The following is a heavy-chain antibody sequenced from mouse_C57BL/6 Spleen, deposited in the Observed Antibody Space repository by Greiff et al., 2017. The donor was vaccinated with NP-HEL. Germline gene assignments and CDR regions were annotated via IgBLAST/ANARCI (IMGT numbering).Heavy chain of an antibody. CDR3: ARDGGYDEAY. D-gene: IGHD2-2*01. J-gene: IGHJ3*01. CDR2: ISYDGSN. Sequence: VQLKESGPGLVKPSQSLSLTCSVTGYSITSGYYWNWIRQFPGNKLEWMGYISYDGSNNYNPSLKNRISITRDTSKNQFFLKLNSVTTEDTATYYCARDGGYDEAYWGQGTLVTVSA. V-gene: IGHV3-6*01. CDR1: GYSITSGYY.